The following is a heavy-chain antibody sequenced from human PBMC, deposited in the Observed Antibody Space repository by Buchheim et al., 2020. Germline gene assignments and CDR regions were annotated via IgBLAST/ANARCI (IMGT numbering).Heavy chain of an antibody. CDR3: ARSYGDYVPYFDY. V-gene: IGHV3-33*01. Sequence: QVQLVESGGGVVQPGRSLRLSCAASGFTFSSYGMHWVRQAPGKGLEWVAVIWYDGSNKYYADSVKGRFTISRAKSTYTLYLQMNSLRAEDTAVYYCARSYGDYVPYFDYWGQGTL. J-gene: IGHJ4*02. D-gene: IGHD4-17*01. CDR2: IWYDGSNK. CDR1: GFTFSSYG.